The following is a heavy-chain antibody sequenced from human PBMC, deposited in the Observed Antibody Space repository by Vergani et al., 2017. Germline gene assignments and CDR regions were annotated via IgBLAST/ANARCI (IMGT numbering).Heavy chain of an antibody. D-gene: IGHD2-8*02. CDR3: AEGTGDYFDY. V-gene: IGHV1-69*01. CDR1: GGSFGSYG. J-gene: IGHJ4*02. Sequence: QVQLVQSGAEVKRPGASVKVSCKSSGGSFGSYGITWVRQAPGQGLEWVGGIIPMLGTVNYAQRFEDRVTITADESTTTAYMELSRLRSEDTAVYYCAEGTGDYFDYWGQGTLVTVSS. CDR2: IIPMLGTV.